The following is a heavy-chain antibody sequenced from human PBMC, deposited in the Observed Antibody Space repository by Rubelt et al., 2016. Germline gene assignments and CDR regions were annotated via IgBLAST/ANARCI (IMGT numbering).Heavy chain of an antibody. Sequence: VQLEESGGGVVQPGGSLRLSCAASGFTFSSYSMNWVRQAPGKGLEWVANIKQDGSEKYYVDSVKGRFTISRDNAKNSLYLQMNSLRAEDTAVYYCASFGSSGYYSLDYWGQGTLVTVSS. J-gene: IGHJ4*02. CDR2: IKQDGSEK. CDR3: ASFGSSGYYSLDY. D-gene: IGHD3-22*01. V-gene: IGHV3-7*01. CDR1: GFTFSSYS.